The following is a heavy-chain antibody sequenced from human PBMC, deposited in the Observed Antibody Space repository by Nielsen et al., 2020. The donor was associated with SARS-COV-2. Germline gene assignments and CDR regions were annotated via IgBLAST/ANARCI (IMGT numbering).Heavy chain of an antibody. CDR3: ARDRYCGGDCYSHYFDY. Sequence: SLNTSCAASGFTFDDYVMHWVRQAPGKGLEWVSGISWNSGSIGYADSVKGRFTISRDNSKNTLYLQMNSLRAEDTAVYYCARDRYCGGDCYSHYFDYWGQGTLVTVSS. D-gene: IGHD2-21*02. CDR1: GFTFDDYV. J-gene: IGHJ4*02. CDR2: ISWNSGSI. V-gene: IGHV3-9*01.